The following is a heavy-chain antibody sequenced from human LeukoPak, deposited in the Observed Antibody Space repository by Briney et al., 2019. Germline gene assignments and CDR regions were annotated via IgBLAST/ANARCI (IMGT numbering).Heavy chain of an antibody. CDR1: GFTFSGSA. CDR2: ISGSGGVT. CDR3: AKNGSGTSRAFDV. D-gene: IGHD3-10*01. J-gene: IGHJ3*01. V-gene: IGHV3-23*01. Sequence: PGGSLRLSCAASGFTFSGSAMSWVRQAPGKGLEWASAISGSGGVTYYRDSVKGRFTVSRDNSKNTLYLQMNSLRAEDTALYYCAKNGSGTSRAFDVWGQGTMVTVSS.